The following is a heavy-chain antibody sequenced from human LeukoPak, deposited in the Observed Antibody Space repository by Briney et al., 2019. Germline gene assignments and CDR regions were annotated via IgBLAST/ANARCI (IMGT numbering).Heavy chain of an antibody. D-gene: IGHD6-13*01. CDR3: AKRAYSSSWLADYFDY. Sequence: GGSLRLSCAASGFTFSNYGMHWVRQAPGKGLEWVAIISYDGSNKYYADSVKGRFTISRDNSKNTLYLQMNSLRAEDTAVYYCAKRAYSSSWLADYFDYWGRGTLVTVSS. J-gene: IGHJ4*02. CDR2: ISYDGSNK. V-gene: IGHV3-30*18. CDR1: GFTFSNYG.